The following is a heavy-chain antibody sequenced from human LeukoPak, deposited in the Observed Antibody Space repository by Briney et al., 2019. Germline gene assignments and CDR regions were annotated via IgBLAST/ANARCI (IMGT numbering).Heavy chain of an antibody. CDR3: SRERDLRYFDWLPRSSVGSFDY. Sequence: SETLSLTCTVSGGSISSSSYYWGWIRQPPGKGLEWIGSIYYSGSTYYNPSLKSRVTISVDTSKNQFSLKLSSVTAADTAVYYCSRERDLRYFDWLPRSSVGSFDYWGQGTLVTVSS. CDR1: GGSISSSSYY. D-gene: IGHD3-9*01. CDR2: IYYSGST. V-gene: IGHV4-39*07. J-gene: IGHJ4*02.